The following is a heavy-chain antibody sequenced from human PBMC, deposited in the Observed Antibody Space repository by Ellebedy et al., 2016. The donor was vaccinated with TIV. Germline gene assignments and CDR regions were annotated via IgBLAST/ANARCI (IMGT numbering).Heavy chain of an antibody. V-gene: IGHV3-74*01. CDR2: INSDGSST. CDR1: GFTFSNYW. CDR3: AREHTLGDENFDY. D-gene: IGHD3-16*01. J-gene: IGHJ4*02. Sequence: GESLKISCAASGFTFSNYWMRWVRQAPGKGLVWVSRINSDGSSTSYADSVKGRFTISSDNAKNTLYLQMNSLRAEDKAVYYGAREHTLGDENFDYWGQGTLVTVSS.